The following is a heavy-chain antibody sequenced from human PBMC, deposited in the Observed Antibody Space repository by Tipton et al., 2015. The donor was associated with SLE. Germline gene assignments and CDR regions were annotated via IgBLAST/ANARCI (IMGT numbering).Heavy chain of an antibody. J-gene: IGHJ4*02. CDR1: GGSISSGGYS. V-gene: IGHV4-30-2*01. Sequence: TLSLTCAVSGGSISSGGYSWSWIRQPPGKGLEWIGHIYRTVTTDYNPSLRSRVTISVDTSKNRFSLKLSSVTAADTAVYYCARGISSGWWNYWGQGNLVAVSS. D-gene: IGHD6-19*01. CDR2: IYRTVTT. CDR3: ARGISSGWWNY.